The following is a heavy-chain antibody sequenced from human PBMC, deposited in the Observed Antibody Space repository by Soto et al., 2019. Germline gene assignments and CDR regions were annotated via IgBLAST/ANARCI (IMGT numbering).Heavy chain of an antibody. J-gene: IGHJ4*02. Sequence: GGSLRLSCAASGFTFSSYSMSWVRQAPGKGLEWVSSIISSSGYIHYADLVKGRFTISRDNAKNSLYLQMNSLRVEDTAVYYCARHPGYYDILTGYTTYYFDSWGQGILVTVSS. CDR3: ARHPGYYDILTGYTTYYFDS. V-gene: IGHV3-21*01. CDR2: IISSSGYI. CDR1: GFTFSSYS. D-gene: IGHD3-9*01.